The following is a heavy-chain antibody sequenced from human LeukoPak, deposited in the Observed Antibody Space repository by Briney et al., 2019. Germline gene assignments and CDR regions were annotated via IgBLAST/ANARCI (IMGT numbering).Heavy chain of an antibody. CDR3: ASNFDWLPNDAFDI. CDR2: ISGSGGST. V-gene: IGHV3-23*01. CDR1: GFTFDDYG. J-gene: IGHJ3*02. D-gene: IGHD3-9*01. Sequence: GGSLRLSCAASGFTFDDYGMNWVRQAPGKGLEWVSAISGSGGSTYYADSVKGRFTISRDNSKNTLYLQMNSLRAEDTAVYYCASNFDWLPNDAFDIWGQGTMVTVSS.